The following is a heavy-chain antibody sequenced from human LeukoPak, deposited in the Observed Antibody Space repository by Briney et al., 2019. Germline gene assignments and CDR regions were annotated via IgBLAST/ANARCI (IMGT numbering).Heavy chain of an antibody. Sequence: ASVTVSCKASGYSFTGHYMHWVRQAPGQGLEWMGWINPYSGGTNYAQKFQGRVSMTRDTSISTSYMDLSMLTSDDTAVYYCARTAGYSYGENYYYYMDVWGKGTTVTVSS. CDR2: INPYSGGT. D-gene: IGHD5-18*01. CDR3: ARTAGYSYGENYYYYMDV. CDR1: GYSFTGHY. V-gene: IGHV1-2*02. J-gene: IGHJ6*03.